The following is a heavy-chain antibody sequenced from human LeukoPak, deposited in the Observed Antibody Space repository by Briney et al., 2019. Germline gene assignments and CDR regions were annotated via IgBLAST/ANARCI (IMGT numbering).Heavy chain of an antibody. Sequence: GASVKVSCKASGYTFTSYAMNWVRQAPGQGLEWMGGIIPIFGTANYAQKFQGRVTITTDESTSTAYMELSSLRSEDTAVYYCARAWYSSSWHYFDYWGQGTLVTVSS. D-gene: IGHD6-13*01. V-gene: IGHV1-69*05. CDR2: IIPIFGTA. J-gene: IGHJ4*02. CDR3: ARAWYSSSWHYFDY. CDR1: GYTFTSYA.